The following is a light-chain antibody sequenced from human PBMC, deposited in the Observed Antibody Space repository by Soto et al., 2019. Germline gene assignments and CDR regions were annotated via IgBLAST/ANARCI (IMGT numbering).Light chain of an antibody. CDR1: QGIGDT. CDR3: QQYNNWPPAIT. V-gene: IGKV3-15*01. Sequence: IRQFPATLCVSPGEGATPSFRARQGIGDTLAWYQHKPGQTPRLLIYDTSTRATGVPTRFSGSRSGAEFTLTINRLQSEDFAVYYCQQYNNWPPAITFGQGTRREIK. CDR2: DTS. J-gene: IGKJ5*01.